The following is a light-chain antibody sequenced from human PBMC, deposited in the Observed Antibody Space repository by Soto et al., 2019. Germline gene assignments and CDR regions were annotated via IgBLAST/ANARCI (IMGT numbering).Light chain of an antibody. CDR1: QTISSW. J-gene: IGKJ1*01. CDR2: KAS. V-gene: IGKV1-5*03. CDR3: QHYNSYSEA. Sequence: DLQMTQSPFTLSGSVGDRVTITCRASQTISSWLALYQQKPGKAPKLLIYKASTLKSGVPSRFSGSGSGTEFTLTISSLQPDDFATYYCQHYNSYSEAFGQGTKVDIK.